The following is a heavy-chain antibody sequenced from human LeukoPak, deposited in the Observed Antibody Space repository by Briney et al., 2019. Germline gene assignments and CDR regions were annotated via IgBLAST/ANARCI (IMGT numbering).Heavy chain of an antibody. D-gene: IGHD1-7*01. CDR1: GFIFRSYW. CDR2: IDEHGFKT. CDR3: ARDGITCTRDY. J-gene: IGHJ4*02. V-gene: IGHV3-7*01. Sequence: PGGSLRLSCAASGFIFRSYWMVWVRQAPGKGLEWVASIDEHGFKTYYAASVTGRFTISKDTAKNSLDLQMNSLRAEDTALYYCARDGITCTRDYWGQGALVTVSS.